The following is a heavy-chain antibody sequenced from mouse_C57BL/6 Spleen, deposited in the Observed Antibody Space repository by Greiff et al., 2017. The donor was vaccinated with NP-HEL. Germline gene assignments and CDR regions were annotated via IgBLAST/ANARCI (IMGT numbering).Heavy chain of an antibody. CDR3: ARGLLLLRHQLGSSFDY. D-gene: IGHD1-1*01. V-gene: IGHV1-4*01. J-gene: IGHJ2*01. Sequence: QVQLQQSGAELARPGASVKMSCKASGYTFTSYTMHWVKQRPGQGLEWIGYINPSSGYTKYIQKFKDKATLTADKSSSTAYMQLSSLTSEDSAVYYCARGLLLLRHQLGSSFDYWGQGTTLTVSS. CDR1: GYTFTSYT. CDR2: INPSSGYT.